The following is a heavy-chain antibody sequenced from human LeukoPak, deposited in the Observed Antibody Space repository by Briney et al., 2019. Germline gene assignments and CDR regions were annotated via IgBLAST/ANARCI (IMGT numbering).Heavy chain of an antibody. J-gene: IGHJ6*04. CDR3: ARGGLIMDV. CDR2: IRQGGSEK. D-gene: IGHD2-8*01. V-gene: IGHV3-7*01. CDR1: GFTFTTYW. Sequence: GGSLRLSCAASGFTFTTYWMTWVRQAPGKGLEWVANIRQGGSEKDYVDSVKGRFTISRDNARNSLYLQMNSLRAEDTAVYYCARGGLIMDVWGKGTTVTVSS.